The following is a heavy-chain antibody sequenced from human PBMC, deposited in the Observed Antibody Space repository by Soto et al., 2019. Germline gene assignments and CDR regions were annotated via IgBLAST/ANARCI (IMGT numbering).Heavy chain of an antibody. J-gene: IGHJ3*02. CDR3: ARDPIVGATIGAFDI. Sequence: QVQLQESGPGLVKPSQTLSLTCTVSGGSISSGDYYWSWIRPPPGKGLEWIGYIYYSGSTYYNPSLKSRVTISVDTSKNQFSLKLSSVTAADTAVYYCARDPIVGATIGAFDIWGQGTMVTVSS. D-gene: IGHD1-26*01. CDR1: GGSISSGDYY. V-gene: IGHV4-30-4*01. CDR2: IYYSGST.